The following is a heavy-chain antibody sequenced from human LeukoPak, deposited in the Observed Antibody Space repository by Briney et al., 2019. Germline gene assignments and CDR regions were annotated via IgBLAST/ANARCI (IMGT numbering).Heavy chain of an antibody. J-gene: IGHJ6*04. CDR2: ISSSGSTI. V-gene: IGHV3-48*03. CDR3: AESGYSYGYGGMDV. D-gene: IGHD5-18*01. Sequence: GGSLRLSCAASGFTFSSYEMNWVRQAPGKGLEWVSYISSSGSTIYYADSVKGRFTISRDNAKISLYLQMNSLRAEDTAVYYCAESGYSYGYGGMDVWGKGTTVTVSS. CDR1: GFTFSSYE.